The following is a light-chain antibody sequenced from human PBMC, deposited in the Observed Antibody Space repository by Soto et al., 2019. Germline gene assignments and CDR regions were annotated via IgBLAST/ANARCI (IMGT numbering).Light chain of an antibody. J-gene: IGKJ4*01. CDR1: QSVSSN. CDR3: QQYNNWPPLT. V-gene: IGKV3D-15*01. Sequence: EIVMTQSPATLSVSPGERATLSCRASQSVSSNLAWYQQKPGKAPRLLIYGASTSATGIPARFSGSGSGTEFNLTISSLQSEDFAVYYCQQYNNWPPLTFGGGTKVEIK. CDR2: GAS.